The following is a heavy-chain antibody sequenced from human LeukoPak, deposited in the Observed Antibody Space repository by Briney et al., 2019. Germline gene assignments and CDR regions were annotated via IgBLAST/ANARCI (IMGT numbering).Heavy chain of an antibody. CDR2: IIPIFGTA. V-gene: IGHV1-69*13. Sequence: SVKVSCKASGYTFTGYYIHWVRQAPGQGLEWMGGIIPIFGTANYAQKFQGRVTITADESTSTAYMELSSLRSEDTAVYYCARDRGDIVVVPAATGWFDPWGQGTLVTVSS. CDR3: ARDRGDIVVVPAATGWFDP. D-gene: IGHD2-2*01. J-gene: IGHJ5*02. CDR1: GYTFTGYY.